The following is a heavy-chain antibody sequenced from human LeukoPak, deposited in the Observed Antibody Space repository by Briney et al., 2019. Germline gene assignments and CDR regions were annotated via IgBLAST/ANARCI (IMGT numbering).Heavy chain of an antibody. Sequence: SETLSLTCTVSGGSISTDYCSWIRQSPGKGLDWIGSVYYSGSANYNPSLKSRVSISVDTSKNQFSLELRSVPATDTAVYYCAVNSTKHTFDIWGPGTMVTVSS. CDR2: VYYSGSA. V-gene: IGHV4-59*08. CDR3: AVNSTKHTFDI. D-gene: IGHD5/OR15-5a*01. J-gene: IGHJ3*02. CDR1: GGSISTDY.